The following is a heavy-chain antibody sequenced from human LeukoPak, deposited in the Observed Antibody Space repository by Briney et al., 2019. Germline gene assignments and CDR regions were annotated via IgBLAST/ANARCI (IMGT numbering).Heavy chain of an antibody. CDR2: INSDGSSI. CDR1: GLTFNTYW. J-gene: IGHJ4*02. D-gene: IGHD3-22*01. CDR3: ARDLYRIVVVPHYFDY. Sequence: GGSLRLSCAASGLTFNTYWMHWVRQGPGKGLVWVSRINSDGSSIRYADSVKGRFTISRDNAKNSLYLQMNSLRAEDTAVYYCARDLYRIVVVPHYFDYWGQGTLVTVSS. V-gene: IGHV3-74*01.